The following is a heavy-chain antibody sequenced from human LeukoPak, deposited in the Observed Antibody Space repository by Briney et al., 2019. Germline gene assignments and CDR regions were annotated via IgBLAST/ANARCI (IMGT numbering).Heavy chain of an antibody. CDR1: GFTFSNYA. V-gene: IGHV3-23*01. J-gene: IGHJ4*02. CDR2: ISGSGGST. CDR3: ANPGSRDYGDYVRD. Sequence: QPGGSLRLSCAASGFTFSNYAMSWVRQAPGKGLEWVSSISGSGGSTYYAGSVKGRFTISRDNSKNTLYLQMNSLRAEDTAVYYCANPGSRDYGDYVRDWGQGTLVSVSS. D-gene: IGHD4-17*01.